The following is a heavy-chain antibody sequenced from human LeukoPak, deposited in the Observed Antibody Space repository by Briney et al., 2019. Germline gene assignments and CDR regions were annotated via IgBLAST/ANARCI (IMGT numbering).Heavy chain of an antibody. D-gene: IGHD1-14*01. Sequence: PGGSLRLSCAAAGFTFSSSWMHWVRQAPGKGLIWVSRVNGDGTGTIYADSVKGRFTISRDNAKNTLYLQMNSLRAEDTAVYSCARYADGIFYWGQGTLVTVSS. V-gene: IGHV3-74*01. CDR3: ARYADGIFY. CDR1: GFTFSSSW. CDR2: VNGDGTGT. J-gene: IGHJ4*02.